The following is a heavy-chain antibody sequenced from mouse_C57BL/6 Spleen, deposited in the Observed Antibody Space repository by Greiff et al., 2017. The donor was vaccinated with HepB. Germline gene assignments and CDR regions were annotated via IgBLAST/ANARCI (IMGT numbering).Heavy chain of an antibody. CDR3: ARYDGYYAMDY. CDR1: GFSLTSYA. Sequence: VQLLQSGPGLVAPSQTLSIPCTVSGFSLTSYAISWVRQPPGKGLEWLGVIWTGEGTNYNSALNARLSISKDNSKSQVFLKMNSLQTDDTARYYCARYDGYYAMDYWGQGTSVTVSS. CDR2: IWTGEGT. J-gene: IGHJ4*01. V-gene: IGHV2-9-1*01. D-gene: IGHD2-3*01.